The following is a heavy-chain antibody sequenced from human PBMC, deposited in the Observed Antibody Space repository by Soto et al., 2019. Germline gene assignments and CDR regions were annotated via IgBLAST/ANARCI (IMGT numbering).Heavy chain of an antibody. CDR1: GFTFSDFN. CDR2: ISSSGRST. D-gene: IGHD2-21*01. Sequence: EEQLVESGGGLIQPGGSLRLSGAASGFTFSDFNMNWVREAPGKGLEWISYISSSGRSTYYADSVKGRFTISRDNANNSLFLQMNSLVDEDSAVYYCAKETFFFESRTSYSAQRPRWFAPWGPGTLVTVSA. CDR3: AKETFFFESRTSYSAQRPRWFAP. J-gene: IGHJ5*02. V-gene: IGHV3-48*02.